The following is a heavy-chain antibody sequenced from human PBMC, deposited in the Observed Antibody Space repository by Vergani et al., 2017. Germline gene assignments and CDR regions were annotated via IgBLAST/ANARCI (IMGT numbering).Heavy chain of an antibody. CDR3: ARDFTVGAPYSSSDRPARKGNYYYYYYGMDV. Sequence: QVQLVQSGAEVKKPGASVKVSCKASGYTFTSYGISWVRQAPGQGLEWMGWISAYNGNTNYAQKLQGRVTMTTDTSPSTAYMELRSLRSDDTAVYYCARDFTVGAPYSSSDRPARKGNYYYYYYGMDVWGQGTTVTVSS. CDR2: ISAYNGNT. D-gene: IGHD6-6*01. J-gene: IGHJ6*02. CDR1: GYTFTSYG. V-gene: IGHV1-18*04.